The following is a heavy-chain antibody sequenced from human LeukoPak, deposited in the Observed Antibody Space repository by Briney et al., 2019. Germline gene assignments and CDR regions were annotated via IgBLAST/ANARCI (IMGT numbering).Heavy chain of an antibody. D-gene: IGHD2-15*01. Sequence: ASVKVSCKTSGYTFTSYGISWVRQAPGQGLEWMGWINPNSGGTNYAQKFQGRVTMTRDTSISTAYMELSRLRSDDTAVYYCARGYCSGGSCHHYYYYYMDVWGKGTTVTVSS. CDR3: ARGYCSGGSCHHYYYYYMDV. V-gene: IGHV1-2*02. J-gene: IGHJ6*03. CDR2: INPNSGGT. CDR1: GYTFTSYG.